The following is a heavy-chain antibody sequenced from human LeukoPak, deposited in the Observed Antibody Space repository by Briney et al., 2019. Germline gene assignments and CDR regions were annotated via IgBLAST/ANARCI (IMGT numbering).Heavy chain of an antibody. CDR1: GGSISSYY. Sequence: PSETLSLTCTVSGGSISSYYWNWIRQPPGKGLEWIGYIYSSGTTKYNPSLKSRDTISVDTSKSQFSLKLTSVTAADTAVYYCARGEEWKSTTFDYWGQGTLVTVAS. D-gene: IGHD1-1*01. CDR3: ARGEEWKSTTFDY. V-gene: IGHV4-59*01. J-gene: IGHJ4*02. CDR2: IYSSGTT.